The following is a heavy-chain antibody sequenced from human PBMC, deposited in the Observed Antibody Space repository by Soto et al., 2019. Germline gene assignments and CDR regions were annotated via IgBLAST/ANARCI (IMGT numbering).Heavy chain of an antibody. CDR1: GGTFSSYA. D-gene: IGHD3-3*01. V-gene: IGHV1-69*13. Sequence: SVKVSCKASGGTFSSYAISWVRQAPGQGLEWMGGIIPIFGTANYAQKFQGRVTITADESTSTAYMELSSLRSEDTAVYYCERDKDWRASWFDHWGQGTMVTVSS. CDR2: IIPIFGTA. CDR3: ERDKDWRASWFDH. J-gene: IGHJ5*02.